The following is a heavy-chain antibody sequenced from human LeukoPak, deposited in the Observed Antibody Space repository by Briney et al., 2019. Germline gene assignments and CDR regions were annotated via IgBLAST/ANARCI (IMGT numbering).Heavy chain of an antibody. V-gene: IGHV4-34*01. Sequence: PSETLSLTCAVYGGSFSGYYWSWIRQPPGKGLEWIGEINHSGSTNYNPSLKSRVTISVDTSKNQFSLKLGSVTAADTAVYYCARRGTYSSSWWNYWGQGTLVTVSS. CDR2: INHSGST. D-gene: IGHD6-13*01. CDR3: ARRGTYSSSWWNY. J-gene: IGHJ4*02. CDR1: GGSFSGYY.